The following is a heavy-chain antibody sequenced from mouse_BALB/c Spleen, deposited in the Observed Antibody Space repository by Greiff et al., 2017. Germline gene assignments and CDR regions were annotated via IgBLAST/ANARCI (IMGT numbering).Heavy chain of an antibody. Sequence: EVKLVESGGGLVQPGGSMKLSCVASGFTFSSYWMSWVRQSPEKGLEWVAEIRLKSDNYATHYAESVKGKFTISRDDSKSRLYLQMNSLRAEDTGIYYCTGDYGAYWGQGTLVTVSA. CDR3: TGDYGAY. D-gene: IGHD2-4*01. J-gene: IGHJ3*01. V-gene: IGHV6-3*01. CDR2: IRLKSDNYAT. CDR1: GFTFSSYW.